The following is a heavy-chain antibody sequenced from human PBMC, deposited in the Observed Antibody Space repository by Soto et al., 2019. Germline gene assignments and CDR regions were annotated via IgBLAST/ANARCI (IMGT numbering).Heavy chain of an antibody. J-gene: IGHJ6*03. CDR1: GGSISSYY. CDR2: IYYSGST. D-gene: IGHD4-17*01. CDR3: ARQGHGDYVYYYYYMDV. Sequence: SETLSLTCTVSGGSISSYYWSWIRQPPGKGLEWIGYIYYSGSTNYNPSLKSRVTISVDTSKNQFSLKLSSVTAADTAVYYCARQGHGDYVYYYYYMDVWGKGTTVTVSS. V-gene: IGHV4-59*08.